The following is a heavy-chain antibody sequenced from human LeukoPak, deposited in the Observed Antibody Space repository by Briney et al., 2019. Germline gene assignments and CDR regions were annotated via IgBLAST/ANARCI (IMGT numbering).Heavy chain of an antibody. J-gene: IGHJ4*02. CDR1: GFTFSSYW. CDR3: ARGGESYYGSGSHDY. CDR2: IKHDGSEK. D-gene: IGHD3-10*01. V-gene: IGHV3-7*01. Sequence: GGSLRLSCAASGFTFSSYWMNWVRQAPGKGLEWVANIKHDGSEKYYVDSMKGRFTISRDNAKKSLYLQMNSLRAEDTAVYYCARGGESYYGSGSHDYWGQGTLVTVSS.